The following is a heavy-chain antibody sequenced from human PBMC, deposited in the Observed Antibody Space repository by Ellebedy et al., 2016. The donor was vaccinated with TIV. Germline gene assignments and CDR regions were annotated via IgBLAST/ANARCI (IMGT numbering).Heavy chain of an antibody. CDR3: ARRGAYYDFWSG. CDR2: IFYSGST. Sequence: SETLSLTCSVSGGSISSSDYYWGWIRQPPGKGLEWIGSIFYSGSTYYNPSLKSRVTISVDTSRNHFSLKLSSVTAADTAVYFCARRGAYYDFWSGWGQGTLATVSS. D-gene: IGHD3-3*01. J-gene: IGHJ4*02. CDR1: GGSISSSDYY. V-gene: IGHV4-39*02.